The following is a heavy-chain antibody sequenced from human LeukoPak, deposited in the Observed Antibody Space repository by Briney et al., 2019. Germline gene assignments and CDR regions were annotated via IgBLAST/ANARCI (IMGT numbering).Heavy chain of an antibody. CDR3: ARDDYGGSAFDI. J-gene: IGHJ3*02. D-gene: IGHD4-23*01. V-gene: IGHV1-69*05. CDR2: IIPIFGTA. CDR1: GGTFSSYA. Sequence: SVKVSCKASGGTFSSYAISWVRQAPGQGLEWMGGIIPIFGTANYAQKFQGRVTITTDKSTSTAYMELSSLRSEDTAVYYCARDDYGGSAFDIWGQGTMVTVSS.